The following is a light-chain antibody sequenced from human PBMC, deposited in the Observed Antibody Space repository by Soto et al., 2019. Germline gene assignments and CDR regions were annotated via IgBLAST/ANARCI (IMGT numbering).Light chain of an antibody. J-gene: IGLJ2*01. CDR2: EDN. Sequence: NFMLTQPHSVSESPGKRVTISCTRSSGSIASNYVQWYQQRPGSAPTTVIYEDNQRPSGVPDRFSGSIDSSSNSASLTISGLKTEDEADYYCQSYDSSNHVVVGGGTKVTVL. V-gene: IGLV6-57*04. CDR1: SGSIASNY. CDR3: QSYDSSNHVV.